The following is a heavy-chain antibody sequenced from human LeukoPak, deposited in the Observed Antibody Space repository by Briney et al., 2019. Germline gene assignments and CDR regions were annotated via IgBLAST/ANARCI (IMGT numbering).Heavy chain of an antibody. J-gene: IGHJ3*02. D-gene: IGHD3-22*01. CDR2: IYYSGST. CDR3: ARHRTYYYDSSGYSDAFDI. Sequence: SETLSLTCTVSGGSISSSSYYWGWIRQPPGKGLEWIGSIYYSGSTYYNPSLKSRVTISVDTSKNQFSLKLSSVTAADTAVYYCARHRTYYYDSSGYSDAFDIWGQGTMVTVSS. V-gene: IGHV4-39*01. CDR1: GGSISSSSYY.